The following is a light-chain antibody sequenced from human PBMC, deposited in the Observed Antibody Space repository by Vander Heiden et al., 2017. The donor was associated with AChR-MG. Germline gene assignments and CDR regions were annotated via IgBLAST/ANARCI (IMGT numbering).Light chain of an antibody. CDR1: QSISSY. CDR3: QQSYSTPRT. Sequence: QMTQAPSSLSASLGDRVTITCRASQSISSYLNWYQQKPGKAPKLLIYAASSLQSVVPSRFSGSGSGTDFTLIISSLQPEDFATYYCQQSYSTPRTFGQGTKLEIK. J-gene: IGKJ2*01. V-gene: IGKV1-39*01. CDR2: AAS.